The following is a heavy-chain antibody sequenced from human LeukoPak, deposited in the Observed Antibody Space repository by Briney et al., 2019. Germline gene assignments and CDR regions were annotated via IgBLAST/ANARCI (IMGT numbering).Heavy chain of an antibody. V-gene: IGHV1-24*01. J-gene: IGHJ6*03. CDR2: FDPEDGET. CDR3: ATGGPSKSDSFYYYYYMDV. Sequence: ASVKVSCKVSGYTLTELSMHWVRQAPGKGLEWMGGFDPEDGETIYAQKFQGRVTMTEDTSTDTAYMELSSLRSEDTAVYCCATGGPSKSDSFYYYYYMDVWGKGTTVTVSS. CDR1: GYTLTELS. D-gene: IGHD3-22*01.